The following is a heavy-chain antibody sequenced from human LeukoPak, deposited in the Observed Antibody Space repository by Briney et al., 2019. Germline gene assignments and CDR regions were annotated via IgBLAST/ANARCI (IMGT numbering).Heavy chain of an antibody. CDR2: IYTSGST. J-gene: IGHJ6*02. CDR1: GGSISSYY. CDR3: SFDYDILTGYVYGMDV. Sequence: PSETLSLTCTVSGGSISSYYWNWIRQPAGKGLEWIGRIYTSGSTNYNPSLKSRVTMSVDTSKNQFSLKLSSVTAADTAVYYCSFDYDILTGYVYGMDVWGQGTTVIVSS. D-gene: IGHD3-9*01. V-gene: IGHV4-4*07.